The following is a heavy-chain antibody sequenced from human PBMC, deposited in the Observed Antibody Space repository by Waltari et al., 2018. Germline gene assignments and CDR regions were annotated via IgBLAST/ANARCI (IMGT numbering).Heavy chain of an antibody. D-gene: IGHD1-20*01. CDR1: GGSISSYS. CDR3: ARDADITGPEDYFDY. Sequence: QVQLQESGPGLVKPSETLSLTCTVSGGSISSYSWSWIRQPAGKGLEWIGRIYTSGSTNYNPSLKSRVTMSVDTSKNQFSLKLSSVTAADTAVYYCARDADITGPEDYFDYWGQGTLVTVSS. CDR2: IYTSGST. V-gene: IGHV4-4*07. J-gene: IGHJ4*02.